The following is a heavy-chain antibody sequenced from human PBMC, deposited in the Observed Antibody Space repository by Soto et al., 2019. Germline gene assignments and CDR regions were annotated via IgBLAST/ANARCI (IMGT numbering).Heavy chain of an antibody. CDR1: GYSFTSYW. D-gene: IGHD3-3*01. CDR2: IYPGDSDT. CDR3: ARHKILRFLESAGAFDI. J-gene: IGHJ3*02. Sequence: GESLKISCKGSGYSFTSYWIGWVRQMPGKGLEWMGIIYPGDSDTRYSPSFQGQVTISADKSISTAYLQWSSLKASDTAMYYCARHKILRFLESAGAFDIWGQGTMVTVSS. V-gene: IGHV5-51*01.